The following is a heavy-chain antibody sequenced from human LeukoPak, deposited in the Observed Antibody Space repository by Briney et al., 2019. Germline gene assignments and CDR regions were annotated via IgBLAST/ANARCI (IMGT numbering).Heavy chain of an antibody. CDR2: IDSSSTI. CDR1: GFTFSDYF. Sequence: PGGSLRLSCAASGFTFSDYFMSWIRQAPGKGLEWVSHIDSSSTIYYADSVKGRFTISRDNAKNSLYLQMNSLRAEDTAVYYCAELGITMIGGVWGKGTTVTISS. V-gene: IGHV3-69-1*02. D-gene: IGHD3-10*02. CDR3: AELGITMIGGV. J-gene: IGHJ6*04.